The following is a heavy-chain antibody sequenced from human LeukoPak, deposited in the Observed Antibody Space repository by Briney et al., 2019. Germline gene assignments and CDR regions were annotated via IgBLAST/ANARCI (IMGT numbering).Heavy chain of an antibody. CDR3: ARPHFDSSGFGFDY. CDR1: GXSFTNFW. Sequence: GESLKISFKGSGXSFTNFWIGWVRQMPGKGLEWMGIVYPGDSDTRYSPSFQGQVTISADKSISTAYLQWSSLKASDTAMYYCARPHFDSSGFGFDYWGQGTLVTVSS. J-gene: IGHJ4*02. D-gene: IGHD3-22*01. V-gene: IGHV5-51*01. CDR2: VYPGDSDT.